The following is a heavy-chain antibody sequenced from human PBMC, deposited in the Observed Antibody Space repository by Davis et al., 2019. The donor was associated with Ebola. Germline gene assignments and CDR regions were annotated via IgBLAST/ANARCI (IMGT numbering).Heavy chain of an antibody. V-gene: IGHV3-53*05. J-gene: IGHJ2*01. CDR1: GFSVSSNY. D-gene: IGHD1-14*01. CDR3: ARDLPGGDWYFDL. Sequence: GESLKISCAASGFSVSSNYMSWVRQAPGKGLEWVSVIYSRGTTYYADSVKGRFTISRDNSKNTLYLQMNSLRAEDTAVYYCARDLPGGDWYFDLWGRGTLVTVSS. CDR2: IYSRGTT.